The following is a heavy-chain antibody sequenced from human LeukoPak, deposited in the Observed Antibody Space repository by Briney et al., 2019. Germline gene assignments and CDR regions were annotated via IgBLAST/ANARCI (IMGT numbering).Heavy chain of an antibody. CDR2: IYYSGST. V-gene: IGHV4-59*12. J-gene: IGHJ4*02. CDR3: ARDGGRALRGIDY. Sequence: SETLSLTCSVSGGSISNYYWNWIRQPPGKGLEWIGSIYYSGSTYYNPSLKSRVTISVDTSKNQFSLKLSSVTAADTAVYYCARDGGRALRGIDYWGQGTLVTVSS. D-gene: IGHD3-10*01. CDR1: GGSISNYY.